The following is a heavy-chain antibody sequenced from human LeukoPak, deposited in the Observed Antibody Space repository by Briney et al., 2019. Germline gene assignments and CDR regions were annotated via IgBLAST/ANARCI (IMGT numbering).Heavy chain of an antibody. D-gene: IGHD6-19*01. CDR3: ARGKVVAGTPGQNSWDS. CDR2: IYTSGST. CDR1: GGSISTYY. V-gene: IGHV4-4*07. Sequence: SETLSLTCTVSGGSISTYYWNWIRQPAGKGLEWIGRIYTSGSTNYNPSLKSRVSMSVDTSKNQFSLKLSSVTAADTAVYYCARGKVVAGTPGQNSWDSWGQGTLVTVSS. J-gene: IGHJ4*02.